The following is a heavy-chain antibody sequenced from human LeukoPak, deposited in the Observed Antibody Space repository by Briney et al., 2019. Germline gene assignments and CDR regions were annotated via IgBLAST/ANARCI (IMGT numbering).Heavy chain of an antibody. CDR2: ISGSGGST. J-gene: IGHJ6*02. CDR3: AKLLPLLWFGEHLV. D-gene: IGHD3-10*01. Sequence: GGSLRLSCAASGFTFSSYAMSWVRQAPGKGLEWVSAISGSGGSTYYADSVKGRFTISRDNSKNTLYLQMDSLRAEDTAVYYCAKLLPLLWFGEHLVWGQGTTVTVSS. CDR1: GFTFSSYA. V-gene: IGHV3-23*01.